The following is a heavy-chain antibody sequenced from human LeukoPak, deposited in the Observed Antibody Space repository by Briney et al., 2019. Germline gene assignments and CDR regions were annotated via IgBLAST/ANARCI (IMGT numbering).Heavy chain of an antibody. CDR3: ARGIAVAGPRGDYYYYGMDV. CDR2: IYYSGST. Sequence: SETLSLTCAVYGGSFSGYYWSWIRQHPGKGLEWIGYIYYSGSTYYNPSLKSRVTISVDTSKNQFSLKLSSVTAADTAVYYCARGIAVAGPRGDYYYYGMDVWGKGTTVTVSS. J-gene: IGHJ6*04. V-gene: IGHV4-31*11. D-gene: IGHD6-19*01. CDR1: GGSFSGYY.